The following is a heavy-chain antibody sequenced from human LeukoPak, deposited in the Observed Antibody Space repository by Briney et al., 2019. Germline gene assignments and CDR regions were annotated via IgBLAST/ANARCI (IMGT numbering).Heavy chain of an antibody. CDR3: AKPGIAAAASREYYFDY. V-gene: IGHV3-23*01. CDR1: GFTFSSYA. J-gene: IGHJ4*02. Sequence: PGGSLRLSCAASGFTFSSYAMSWVRQAPGKGLEWVSAISGSGGSTYYVDSVKGRFTISRDNSKNTLYLQMNSLRAEDTAVYYCAKPGIAAAASREYYFDYWGQGTLVTVSS. D-gene: IGHD6-13*01. CDR2: ISGSGGST.